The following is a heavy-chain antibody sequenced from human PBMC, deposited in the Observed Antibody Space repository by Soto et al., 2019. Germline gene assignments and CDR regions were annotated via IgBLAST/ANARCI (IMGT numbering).Heavy chain of an antibody. CDR1: GGSISSYY. D-gene: IGHD5-12*01. Sequence: PSETLSLTCTVSGGSISSYYWSWIRQPPGKGLEWIGYIYYSGSTNYNPSLKSRVTISVDTSKNQFSLKLSSVTAADTAVYYCASGYGWPYYFDYWGQGTLVTVSS. CDR3: ASGYGWPYYFDY. V-gene: IGHV4-59*01. CDR2: IYYSGST. J-gene: IGHJ4*02.